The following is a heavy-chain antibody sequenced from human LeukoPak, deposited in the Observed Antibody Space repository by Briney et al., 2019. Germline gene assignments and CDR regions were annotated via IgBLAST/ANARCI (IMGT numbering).Heavy chain of an antibody. CDR1: GFSFSSYA. CDR3: AKEMELQRFRWIDP. D-gene: IGHD1-26*01. V-gene: IGHV3-23*01. J-gene: IGHJ5*02. CDR2: VSTTGANT. Sequence: PGGSLRLSCAASGFSFSSYAMSWVRQAPGKGLEWVSAVSTTGANTYYADSAKGRFTISRDNSKNTLYLQMNSLRAEDTAVYYCAKEMELQRFRWIDPWGQGTLVTVSS.